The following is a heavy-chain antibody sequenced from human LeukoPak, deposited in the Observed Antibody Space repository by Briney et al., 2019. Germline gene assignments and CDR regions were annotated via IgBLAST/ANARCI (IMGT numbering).Heavy chain of an antibody. CDR3: ARAQSDSSGYYYVGDY. CDR1: GFTLSDYY. V-gene: IGHV3-72*01. CDR2: TRKKAKGYTT. J-gene: IGHJ4*02. Sequence: GGSLRLSCAASGFTLSDYYMDWVRQAPGQGLEWVARTRKKAKGYTTEYAASVKVRFTISRDDSKNSVDLQMNSLITEDTAVYYCARAQSDSSGYYYVGDYGGRGTLVTVSS. D-gene: IGHD3-22*01.